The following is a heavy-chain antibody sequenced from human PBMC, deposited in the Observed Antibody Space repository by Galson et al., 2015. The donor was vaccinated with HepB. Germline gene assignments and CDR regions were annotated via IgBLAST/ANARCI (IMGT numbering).Heavy chain of an antibody. D-gene: IGHD3-22*01. CDR2: ISSSSSYT. CDR1: GFTFSDYY. Sequence: SLRLSCAASGFTFSDYYMSWIRQAPGKGLEWVSYISSSSSYTNYADSVKGRFTISRDNAKNSLYLQMNSLRAEDTAVYYCARVVVVTPDAFDIWGQGTMVTVSS. V-gene: IGHV3-11*06. CDR3: ARVVVVTPDAFDI. J-gene: IGHJ3*02.